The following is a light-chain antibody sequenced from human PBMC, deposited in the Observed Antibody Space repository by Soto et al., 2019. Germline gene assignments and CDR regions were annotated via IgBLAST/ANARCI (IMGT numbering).Light chain of an antibody. J-gene: IGKJ1*01. Sequence: DIQMTQSPSSLSASVGDRVTITCRASHSIISYLNWYQQKPGNAPKLLIYAAFHLQSGVPSRFSGSGSATDFSLTVCSLQPEDFATYYCQQSYSTPITFGQGTKVDIK. V-gene: IGKV1-39*01. CDR2: AAF. CDR3: QQSYSTPIT. CDR1: HSIISY.